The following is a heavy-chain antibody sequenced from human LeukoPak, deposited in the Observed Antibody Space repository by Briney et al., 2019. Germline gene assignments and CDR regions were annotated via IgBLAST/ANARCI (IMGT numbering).Heavy chain of an antibody. D-gene: IGHD5-18*01. CDR1: GFTFSIYS. V-gene: IGHV3-48*01. CDR3: ASRSGYNYAYAFDI. CDR2: ISSSSSTI. J-gene: IGHJ3*02. Sequence: PGGSLRLSCAASGFTFSIYSMNWVRQAPGQGLEWVSYISSSSSTIYYADSVKGRFTISRDNAKNSLYLQMSSLRAEDTAVYYCASRSGYNYAYAFDIWGQGTMVTVSS.